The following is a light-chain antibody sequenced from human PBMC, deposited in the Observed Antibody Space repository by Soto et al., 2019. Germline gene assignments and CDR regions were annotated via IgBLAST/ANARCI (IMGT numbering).Light chain of an antibody. CDR3: QSCDSTLSGSRV. Sequence: QSALTQPRSVSGSPGQSVTFSCTGTSGDIGAYNYVSWYQFHPGKAPKMIIYDVNKRPSGVPDRFSGSKSGNTASLTISWLQAEDEADYYCQSCDSTLSGSRVFGGGTKVTVL. J-gene: IGLJ2*01. CDR1: SGDIGAYNY. CDR2: DVN. V-gene: IGLV2-11*01.